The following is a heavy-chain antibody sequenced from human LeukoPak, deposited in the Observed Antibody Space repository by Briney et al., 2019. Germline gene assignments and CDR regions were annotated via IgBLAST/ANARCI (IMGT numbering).Heavy chain of an antibody. CDR1: GFTFTNYA. D-gene: IGHD4-23*01. CDR3: AKVGFGGQTNN. Sequence: GGSLRLSCAASGFTFTNYAMNWVRQAPGKGLEWASFINAGGGGTDYADSVKGRFTISRDNSKMYLQMDNLRAEDTAVYYCAKVGFGGQTNNWGQGTLVTVSS. V-gene: IGHV3-23*01. J-gene: IGHJ4*02. CDR2: INAGGGGT.